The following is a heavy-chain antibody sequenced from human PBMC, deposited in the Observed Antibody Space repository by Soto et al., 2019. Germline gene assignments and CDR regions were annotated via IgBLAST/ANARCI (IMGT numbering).Heavy chain of an antibody. Sequence: GASVKVSCKASGGTFSSYTISWVRQAPGQGLEWMGRIIPILGIANYAQKFQGRVTITADKSTSTAYMELSSLRSEDTAVYYCARSITGTPNDAFDIWGQGTMVTVSS. CDR2: IIPILGIA. CDR3: ARSITGTPNDAFDI. V-gene: IGHV1-69*02. CDR1: GGTFSSYT. J-gene: IGHJ3*02. D-gene: IGHD1-7*01.